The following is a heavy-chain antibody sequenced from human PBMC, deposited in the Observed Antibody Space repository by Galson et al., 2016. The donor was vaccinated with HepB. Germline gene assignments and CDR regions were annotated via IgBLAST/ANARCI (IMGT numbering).Heavy chain of an antibody. V-gene: IGHV3-66*01. Sequence: SLRLSCAASGFTVSSNYMSWVRQAPGKGLEWVSVIYSGGSTYYADSVKGSFTISRDNSKNTLYLQMNSLRAEDTAVYYCARVMSVADAFDIWGQGTMVTVSS. CDR1: GFTVSSNY. CDR2: IYSGGST. CDR3: ARVMSVADAFDI. J-gene: IGHJ3*02. D-gene: IGHD2-15*01.